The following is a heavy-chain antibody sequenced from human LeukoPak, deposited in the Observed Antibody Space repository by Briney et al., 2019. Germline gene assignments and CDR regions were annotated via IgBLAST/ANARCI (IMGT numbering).Heavy chain of an antibody. CDR3: ARGGSWYDAFDI. V-gene: IGHV4-61*02. CDR1: GGSISSGSYY. Sequence: SETLSLTCTVSGGSISSGSYYWSWIRQPAGKGLEWIGRIYTSGSTNYNPSLTSRVTISVDTSKNQFSLKLSSVTAADTAVYYCARGGSWYDAFDIWGQGTMVTVSS. CDR2: IYTSGST. D-gene: IGHD6-13*01. J-gene: IGHJ3*02.